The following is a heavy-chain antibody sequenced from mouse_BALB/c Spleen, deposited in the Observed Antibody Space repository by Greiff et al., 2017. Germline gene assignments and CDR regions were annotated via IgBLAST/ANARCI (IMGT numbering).Heavy chain of an antibody. CDR1: GFNIKDYY. J-gene: IGHJ2*01. CDR3: KGDYGSSSWSPY. V-gene: IGHV14-4*02. CDR2: IDPENGDT. D-gene: IGHD1-1*01. Sequence: EVQLQESGAELVRSGASVKLSCTASGFNIKDYYMHWVKQRPEQGLEWIGWIDPENGDTEYAPKFQGKATMTADTSSNTAYLQLSSLTSEDTAVYYCKGDYGSSSWSPYWGQGTTLTVSS.